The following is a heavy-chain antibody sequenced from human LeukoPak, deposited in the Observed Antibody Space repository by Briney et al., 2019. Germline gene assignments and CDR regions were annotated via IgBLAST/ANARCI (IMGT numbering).Heavy chain of an antibody. V-gene: IGHV4-39*07. Sequence: PSETLSLTCSVSGASVTSSGYYWVWIRQPPGKGLEWIANIYYNGNTYYNPSLKNRVTMSLDTSKNQFSLKLNSVTAADTAVYYCARRRGGSSWSDFWGQGTLVTVSS. CDR1: GASVTSSGYY. D-gene: IGHD6-13*01. CDR3: ARRRGGSSWSDF. CDR2: IYYNGNT. J-gene: IGHJ4*02.